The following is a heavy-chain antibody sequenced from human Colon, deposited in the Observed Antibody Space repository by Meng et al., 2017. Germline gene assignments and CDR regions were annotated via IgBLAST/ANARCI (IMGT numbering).Heavy chain of an antibody. V-gene: IGHV4-34*01. CDR1: GESISTFY. J-gene: IGHJ4*02. CDR2: INHAGTA. Sequence: QVPLKQWGAGLLKPSETLSLTCAVYGESISTFYWAWIRQSPGKGLEWIGEINHAGTAYYNPSLKSRVTLSIDTSRNQFSLNLRSVTAADTAVYYCANIRGRSFSDSWGQGTLVTVSS. D-gene: IGHD1-26*01. CDR3: ANIRGRSFSDS.